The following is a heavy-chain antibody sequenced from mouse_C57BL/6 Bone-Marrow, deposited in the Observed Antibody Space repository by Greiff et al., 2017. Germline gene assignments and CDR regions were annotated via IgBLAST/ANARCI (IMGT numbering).Heavy chain of an antibody. CDR1: GYTFTSYG. CDR3: ERRAPYYYGSSPNWYFDV. D-gene: IGHD1-1*01. Sequence: VKLMESGAELARPGASVKLSCKASGYTFTSYGISWVKQRTGQGLEWIGEIYPRSGNTYYNEKFKGKATLTADKSSSTAYMELRSLTSEDSAVYFCERRAPYYYGSSPNWYFDVWGTGTTVTVSS. V-gene: IGHV1-81*01. J-gene: IGHJ1*03. CDR2: IYPRSGNT.